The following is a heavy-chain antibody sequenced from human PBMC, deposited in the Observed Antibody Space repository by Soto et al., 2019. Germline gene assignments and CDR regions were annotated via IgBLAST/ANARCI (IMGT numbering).Heavy chain of an antibody. CDR2: IWHDGSNK. CDR3: ARDRGSDDPIDY. J-gene: IGHJ4*02. D-gene: IGHD2-21*01. CDR1: GLTLSSYG. V-gene: IGHV3-33*01. Sequence: QVQLVESGGGVVQPGRSLRLSCGASGLTLSSYGMHWVRQAPGKGLEWVAVIWHDGSNKYYADSMKGRFTISRDNSKNTLYLQMNNLRVEDTAVYYCARDRGSDDPIDYWGQGTLVTVSS.